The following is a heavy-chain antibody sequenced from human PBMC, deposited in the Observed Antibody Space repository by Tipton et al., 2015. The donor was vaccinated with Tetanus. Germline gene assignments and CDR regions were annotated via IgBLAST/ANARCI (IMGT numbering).Heavy chain of an antibody. CDR1: GGTFSNYV. V-gene: IGHV1-69*01. CDR2: FSPIFRRP. CDR3: AREAINSEDRRAFDV. D-gene: IGHD3-22*01. J-gene: IGHJ3*01. Sequence: QSGPEVKKPGSSVKVSCKSSGGTFSNYVFNWVRQAPGQGLGWMGGFSPIFRRPNYAQKFQGRVTISADESTSTAYMELRSLTSADTAIYYCAREAINSEDRRAFDVWGQGTMVTVSP.